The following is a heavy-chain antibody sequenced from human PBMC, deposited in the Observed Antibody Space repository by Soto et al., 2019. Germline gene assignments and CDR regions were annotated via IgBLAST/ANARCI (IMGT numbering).Heavy chain of an antibody. V-gene: IGHV4-30-4*01. D-gene: IGHD2-15*01. J-gene: IGHJ3*02. CDR3: AREQETCSGGSCYYRGDAFDI. CDR2: IYYSGST. Sequence: SETLSLTCTVSGGSISSGDYYWSWIRQPPGKGLEWIGYIYYSGSTYYNPSLKSRVTISVDTSKNQFSLKLSSVTAADTAVYYCAREQETCSGGSCYYRGDAFDIWGQGTMVTVSS. CDR1: GGSISSGDYY.